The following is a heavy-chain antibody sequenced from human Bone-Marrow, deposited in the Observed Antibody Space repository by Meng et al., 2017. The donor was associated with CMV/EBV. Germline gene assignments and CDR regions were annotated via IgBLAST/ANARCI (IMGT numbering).Heavy chain of an antibody. Sequence: SETLSLTCTVSGGSISSYYWSWIRQPPGKGLEWIGYIYYSGSTNYNPSLKSRVTISVDTSKNQFSLKLSSVTAADTAVYYCARCSPFALGTGDWFDPWGQGTLVTFSS. J-gene: IGHJ5*02. V-gene: IGHV4-59*01. CDR3: ARCSPFALGTGDWFDP. CDR1: GGSISSYY. D-gene: IGHD7-27*01. CDR2: IYYSGST.